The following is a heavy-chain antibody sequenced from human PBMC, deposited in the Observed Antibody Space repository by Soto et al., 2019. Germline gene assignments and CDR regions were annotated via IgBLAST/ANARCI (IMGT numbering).Heavy chain of an antibody. CDR2: MNPNSGVT. CDR3: ATEDWSSSSDRPAGFDY. CDR1: GYSFTAYY. Sequence: ASVKVSCKASGYSFTAYYMHWVRQAPGQGLEWMGWMNPNSGVTNYAQKSQDRVTMTRDTSITTAYMELDRLKSDDTAVYYCATEDWSSSSDRPAGFDYWGQGTLVTVSS. J-gene: IGHJ4*02. D-gene: IGHD6-6*01. V-gene: IGHV1-2*02.